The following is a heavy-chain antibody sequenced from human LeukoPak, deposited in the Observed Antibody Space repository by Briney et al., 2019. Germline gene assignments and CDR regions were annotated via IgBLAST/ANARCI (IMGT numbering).Heavy chain of an antibody. CDR2: INSDESST. D-gene: IGHD1-14*01. V-gene: IGHV3-74*01. CDR3: ARAPRRSYYMDV. J-gene: IGHJ6*03. Sequence: GGSLRLSCAASGFTFSSYWMHWVRQAPGKGLVWVSRINSDESSTSYADSVKGRFTISRDNAKNTLYLQMNSLRAEDTAVYYCARAPRRSYYMDVWGKGTTVTVSS. CDR1: GFTFSSYW.